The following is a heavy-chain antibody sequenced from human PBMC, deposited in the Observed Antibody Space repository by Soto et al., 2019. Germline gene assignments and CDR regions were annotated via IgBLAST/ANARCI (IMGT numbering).Heavy chain of an antibody. CDR3: ARSHTGDSAFRAFDI. CDR2: IKKDESET. Sequence: LVQSGGGLVPPGESLTVSCAPSQFSFSNYWMNWVRQAPGKALEWVANIKKDESETDYVDSVRGRFTIFRDNAKNLRYLQMRRLRVEDTAVYYCARSHTGDSAFRAFDIWGQGTVVTV. CDR1: QFSFSNYW. V-gene: IGHV3-7*03. D-gene: IGHD2-21*02. J-gene: IGHJ3*02.